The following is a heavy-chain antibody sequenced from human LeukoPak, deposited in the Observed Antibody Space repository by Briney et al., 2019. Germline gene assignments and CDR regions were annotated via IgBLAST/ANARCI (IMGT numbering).Heavy chain of an antibody. CDR2: ISGSGGST. CDR3: AKDSSSWLNVRFDP. D-gene: IGHD6-13*01. CDR1: GFTFSSYG. Sequence: PGGSLRLSCSASGFTFSSYGRSSVRQAPGKGLEWVSAISGSGGSTYDADSVKGRFNISRANSKNTLYLQMNSLRAEDTAVYYCAKDSSSWLNVRFDPWGQGTLVTVSS. J-gene: IGHJ5*02. V-gene: IGHV3-23*01.